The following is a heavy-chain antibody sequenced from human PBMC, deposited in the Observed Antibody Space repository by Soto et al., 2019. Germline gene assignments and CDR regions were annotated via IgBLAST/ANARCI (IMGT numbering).Heavy chain of an antibody. D-gene: IGHD3-10*01. CDR1: GGSICSGDYY. CDR2: IYYSGST. CDR3: ASRKSSPYFDY. Sequence: NPSESLSLTCTVSGGSICSGDYYWSWIRQPPGKGLEWIGNIYYSGSTYYNPSLKSRVTISVDTSKKQFPLKLSSVTAADTAVYYCASRKSSPYFDYWGQGTLVTVSS. V-gene: IGHV4-30-4*01. J-gene: IGHJ4*02.